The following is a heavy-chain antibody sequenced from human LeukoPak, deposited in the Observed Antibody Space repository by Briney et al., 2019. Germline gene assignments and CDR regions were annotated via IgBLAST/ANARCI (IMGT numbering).Heavy chain of an antibody. Sequence: KPGGSLRLSXAASGFTFSDYYMSWIRQSPGKGMEWVSYISSSATTIYYADSVKGRLTISRDNAKNSLYLQMNSLRAEDTAVYYCARDVFGSTWDHGAFDIWGQGTMVTVSS. D-gene: IGHD6-13*01. J-gene: IGHJ3*02. V-gene: IGHV3-11*04. CDR2: ISSSATTI. CDR1: GFTFSDYY. CDR3: ARDVFGSTWDHGAFDI.